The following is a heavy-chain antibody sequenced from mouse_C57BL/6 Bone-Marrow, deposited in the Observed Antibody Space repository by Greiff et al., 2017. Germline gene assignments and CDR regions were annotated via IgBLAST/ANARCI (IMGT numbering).Heavy chain of an antibody. CDR2: IYPGSGNT. Sequence: QVQLKESGPELVKPGASVKISCKASGYSFTSYYIHWVKQRPGQGLEWIGWIYPGSGNTKYNEKFKGKATLPADTSSSTAYMRLSSLTSEDSAVYYCAREGSYGSTAYWGQGTLVTVSA. D-gene: IGHD1-1*01. CDR3: AREGSYGSTAY. V-gene: IGHV1-66*01. J-gene: IGHJ3*01. CDR1: GYSFTSYY.